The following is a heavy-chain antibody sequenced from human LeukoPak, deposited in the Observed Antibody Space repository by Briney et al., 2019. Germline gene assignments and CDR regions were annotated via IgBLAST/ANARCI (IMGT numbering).Heavy chain of an antibody. V-gene: IGHV3-7*01. CDR2: IKQDGSEK. CDR3: ARYAMVRGVIMGFDY. J-gene: IGHJ4*02. Sequence: GGSLRLSCEASGFTFSNYWMSWVRQAPGKGLEWVANIKQDGSEKYYVDSVKGRFTISRDNAKNSLYLQMNSLRAEDTAVYYCARYAMVRGVIMGFDYWGQGTLVTVSS. CDR1: GFTFSNYW. D-gene: IGHD3-10*01.